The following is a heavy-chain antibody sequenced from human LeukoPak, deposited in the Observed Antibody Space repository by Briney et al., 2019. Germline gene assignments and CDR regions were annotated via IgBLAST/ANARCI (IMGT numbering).Heavy chain of an antibody. CDR1: GFTFSSYE. J-gene: IGHJ4*02. CDR2: ISSSGSTI. CDR3: ARGPYSSGWYDY. D-gene: IGHD6-19*01. V-gene: IGHV3-48*03. Sequence: GGSLRLSCAASGFTFSSYEMNWVRQAPGKGLEWVSYISSSGSTIYYADSVKGRFTISRDNAKNSLYLQMNSLRAEDTAVYYCARGPYSSGWYDYWGQGTLVTVSS.